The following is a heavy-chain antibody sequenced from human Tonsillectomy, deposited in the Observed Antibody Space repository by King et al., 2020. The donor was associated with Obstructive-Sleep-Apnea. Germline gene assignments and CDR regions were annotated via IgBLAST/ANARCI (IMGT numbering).Heavy chain of an antibody. Sequence: VQLVESGGGLVQPGGSLRLSCAASGFTFSSYWMHWVRQAPGKGLVGVSRINSDGSTTTYAASVKGRFTISRDNAKNKLPLQMSSLRAEDTAVYFCARDRDCRSTSCFFGMDVWGQGTTVTVSS. J-gene: IGHJ6*02. CDR2: INSDGSTT. CDR3: ARDRDCRSTSCFFGMDV. V-gene: IGHV3-74*01. D-gene: IGHD2-2*01. CDR1: GFTFSSYW.